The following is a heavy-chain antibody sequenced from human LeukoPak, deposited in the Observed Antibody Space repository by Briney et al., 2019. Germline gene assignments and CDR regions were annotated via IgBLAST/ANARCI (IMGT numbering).Heavy chain of an antibody. J-gene: IGHJ5*02. V-gene: IGHV3-23*01. D-gene: IGHD4-17*01. CDR1: GFTFSSYA. CDR2: ISGSGGST. Sequence: GGSLRLSCAASGFTFSSYAMSWVRQAPGKGLEWVSAISGSGGSTYYADSVKGRVTISRDNSKSTLYLQMNSLRAEDTAVYYCAKDYGDNRNDWFDPWGQGTLVTVSS. CDR3: AKDYGDNRNDWFDP.